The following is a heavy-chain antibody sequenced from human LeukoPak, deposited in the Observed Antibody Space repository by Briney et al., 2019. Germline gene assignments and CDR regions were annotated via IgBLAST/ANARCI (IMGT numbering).Heavy chain of an antibody. J-gene: IGHJ6*02. Sequence: GSLRLSCVASGFTFSSYWMHWVRQDPRKGLVWVSRINGDGRNINYADSVRGRFTISRDNAKNTLYLQMDTLRVEDTAVYYCTRDLMDYDVSTGLHHYYMDVWGQGTTVTVSS. V-gene: IGHV3-74*01. CDR1: GFTFSSYW. D-gene: IGHD3-9*01. CDR3: TRDLMDYDVSTGLHHYYMDV. CDR2: INGDGRNI.